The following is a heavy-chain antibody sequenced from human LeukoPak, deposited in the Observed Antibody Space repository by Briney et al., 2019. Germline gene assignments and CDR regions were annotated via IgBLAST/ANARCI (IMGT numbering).Heavy chain of an antibody. CDR1: GFTLSSYS. V-gene: IGHV3-21*01. D-gene: IGHD5-12*01. Sequence: GGSLRLSCAASGFTLSSYSMNWVRQAPGKGLEWVSSISSSSSYIYYADSVKGRFTISRDNAKNSLYLQMNSLRAEDTAVYYCARVHSGYDPYYYYYMDVWGKGTTVTISS. CDR3: ARVHSGYDPYYYYYMDV. CDR2: ISSSSSYI. J-gene: IGHJ6*03.